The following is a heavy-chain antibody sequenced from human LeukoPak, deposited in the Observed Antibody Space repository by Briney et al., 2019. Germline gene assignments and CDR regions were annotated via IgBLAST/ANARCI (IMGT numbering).Heavy chain of an antibody. Sequence: QPGRSLRLSCAASGFTFSSYGMHWVRQAPGKGLEWVAVISYDGSSDYYADSVKGRFTISRDNSKNTLYLQMNSLRAEDTAVYYCARGEVVIPDNWFDPWGQGTLVTVSS. J-gene: IGHJ5*02. CDR1: GFTFSSYG. D-gene: IGHD3-22*01. CDR3: ARGEVVIPDNWFDP. V-gene: IGHV3-30*03. CDR2: ISYDGSSD.